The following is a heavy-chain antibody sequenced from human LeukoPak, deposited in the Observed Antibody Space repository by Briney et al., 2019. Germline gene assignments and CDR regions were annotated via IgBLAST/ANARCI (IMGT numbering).Heavy chain of an antibody. V-gene: IGHV3-7*01. Sequence: GGSLRLSCAASGFTFSTYWMSWVRQAPGKGLEWVANIKHDGNEKYYVDSVKGRFTISRDNAKNSLYLQMNSLRAEDTAVYYCARDKNHGDSYFAYWGQGILVTVSS. CDR1: GFTFSTYW. J-gene: IGHJ4*02. CDR3: ARDKNHGDSYFAY. D-gene: IGHD4-17*01. CDR2: IKHDGNEK.